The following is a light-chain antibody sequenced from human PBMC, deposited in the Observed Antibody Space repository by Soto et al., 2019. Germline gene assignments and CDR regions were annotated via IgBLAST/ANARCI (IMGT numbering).Light chain of an antibody. CDR2: GAS. V-gene: IGKV3-20*01. CDR1: QSITSNY. J-gene: IGKJ1*01. CDR3: QQYGSSVWT. Sequence: EIVLTQSPGSLSLSPGARATLSCRASQSITSNYLAWYQQKPGQAPRLLLYGASSRATGIPDRFSGSGSGTDFSLTISRLEPEDFAVYYCQQYGSSVWTFGQGTKVEI.